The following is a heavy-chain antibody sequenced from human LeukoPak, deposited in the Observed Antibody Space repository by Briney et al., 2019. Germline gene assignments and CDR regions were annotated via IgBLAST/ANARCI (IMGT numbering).Heavy chain of an antibody. D-gene: IGHD7-27*01. V-gene: IGHV3-9*01. CDR2: ISWNSLTT. CDR1: GFPFDDYA. J-gene: IGHJ3*01. Sequence: GGSLRLSCAASGFPFDDYAMRWVRQAPGKGLEGVSGISWNSLTTDYAASVKGRFSISRDNAKNSLYLEMKSLRPEDTALYYCVKDTSLGLDAFQDWGQGTMIIVSS. CDR3: VKDTSLGLDAFQD.